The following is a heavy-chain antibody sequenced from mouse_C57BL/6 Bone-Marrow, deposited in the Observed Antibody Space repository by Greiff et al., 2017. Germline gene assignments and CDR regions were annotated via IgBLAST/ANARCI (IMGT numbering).Heavy chain of an antibody. CDR2: IRNKANGYTT. J-gene: IGHJ2*01. CDR3: ARDLGQGFDY. Sequence: EVQLVESGGGLVQPGGSLSLSCAASGFTFTDYYMSWVRQPPGKALEWLGFIRNKANGYTTEYSASVKGRFTISRDNSQSILYLQMNALRAEDSATYYCARDLGQGFDYWGQGTTLTVSS. V-gene: IGHV7-3*01. CDR1: GFTFTDYY. D-gene: IGHD3-3*01.